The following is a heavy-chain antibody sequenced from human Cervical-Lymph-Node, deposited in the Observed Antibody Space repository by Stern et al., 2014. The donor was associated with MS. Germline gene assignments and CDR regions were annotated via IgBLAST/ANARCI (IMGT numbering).Heavy chain of an antibody. Sequence: QVQLVESGPGLVKPSETLSLACTVSGGSISGFYWSWIRQPAGKGLEWLGRTYASGSTDQNPSLKSRVTMSVDTSRNQFSLKLRSVTAADTAVYYCARDLRSDYSSSGFDYWGQGTLVTVSS. J-gene: IGHJ4*02. CDR2: TYASGST. CDR3: ARDLRSDYSSSGFDY. CDR1: GGSISGFY. V-gene: IGHV4-4*07. D-gene: IGHD6-6*01.